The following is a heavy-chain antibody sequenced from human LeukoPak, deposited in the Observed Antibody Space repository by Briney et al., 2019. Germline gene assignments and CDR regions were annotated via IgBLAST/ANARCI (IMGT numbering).Heavy chain of an antibody. D-gene: IGHD3-3*01. CDR2: ISNSSSTI. Sequence: GGSLRLSCAASGFTFSSYSMNWVRQAPGKGLEWVSYISNSSSTIYYADSVKGRFTISRDNAKNSLYLQMNSLRAEDTAVYYCARDRGYDFWSGYFRFDYWGQGTLVTVSS. J-gene: IGHJ4*02. CDR1: GFTFSSYS. CDR3: ARDRGYDFWSGYFRFDY. V-gene: IGHV3-48*01.